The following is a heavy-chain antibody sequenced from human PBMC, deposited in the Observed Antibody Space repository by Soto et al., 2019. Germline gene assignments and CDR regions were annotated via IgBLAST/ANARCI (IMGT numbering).Heavy chain of an antibody. CDR1: GYSFTSYY. J-gene: IGHJ5*02. CDR2: INPIGGST. D-gene: IGHD3-3*01. CDR3: ARDGVGSITIFGVDTPAWFDP. V-gene: IGHV1-46*01. Sequence: GASVKVSCKACGYSFTSYYIHWVRQAPGQGLEWMGIINPIGGSTSYAQKFQGRVTMTRDTSTSTVYMELSSLRSEDTAVYYCARDGVGSITIFGVDTPAWFDPWGQGTLVTLSS.